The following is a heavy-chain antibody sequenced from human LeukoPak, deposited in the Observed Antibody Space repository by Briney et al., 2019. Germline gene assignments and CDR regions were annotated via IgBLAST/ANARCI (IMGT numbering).Heavy chain of an antibody. V-gene: IGHV3-7*03. Sequence: GGSLRLSSGASGFRFSGYCMSWVRQVPGKGLEWVASIKDDGSKKHYVDSMEGRFTISRDNANNSLFLQMNSLRAEDTAMYYCVRDPSPSLGSGSYYDAFDIWGQGTMVTVSS. CDR3: VRDPSPSLGSGSYYDAFDI. D-gene: IGHD1-26*01. J-gene: IGHJ3*02. CDR2: IKDDGSKK. CDR1: GFRFSGYC.